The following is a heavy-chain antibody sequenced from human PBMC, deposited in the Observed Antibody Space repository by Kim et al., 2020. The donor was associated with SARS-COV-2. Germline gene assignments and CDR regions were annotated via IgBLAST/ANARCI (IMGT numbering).Heavy chain of an antibody. V-gene: IGHV1-46*01. CDR1: GYTFTSYY. Sequence: ASVKVSCKASGYTFTSYYMHWVRQAPGQGLEWMGIINPSGGSTSYAQKFQGRVTMTRDTSTSTVYMELSSLRSEDTAVYYCARGVIDYYDGSGFPSQYWGQGTLVTVSS. D-gene: IGHD3-22*01. J-gene: IGHJ4*02. CDR2: INPSGGST. CDR3: ARGVIDYYDGSGFPSQY.